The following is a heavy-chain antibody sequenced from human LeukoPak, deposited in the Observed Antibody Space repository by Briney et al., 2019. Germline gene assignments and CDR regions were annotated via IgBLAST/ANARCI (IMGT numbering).Heavy chain of an antibody. J-gene: IGHJ6*03. Sequence: ASVKVSCKASGGTFSSYAISWVRQAPGQGLEWMGWMNPNSVNTAYAQKFQGRVTINRNTSISTAYMELSSLRSEDTAVYYCARGLRKRVVIRGYYYYYMDVWGKGTTVTVSS. CDR3: ARGLRKRVVIRGYYYYYMDV. V-gene: IGHV1-8*03. CDR1: GGTFSSYA. CDR2: MNPNSVNT. D-gene: IGHD3-22*01.